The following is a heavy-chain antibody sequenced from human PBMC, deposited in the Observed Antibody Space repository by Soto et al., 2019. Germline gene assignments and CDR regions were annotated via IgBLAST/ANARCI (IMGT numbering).Heavy chain of an antibody. CDR1: GYTFTSYG. Sequence: ASVKVSCKASGYTFTSYGISWVRQAPGQGLEWMGWISAYNGNTNYAQKLQGRVTMTTDTSTSTAYMELRSLRSDDTAVYYCARVWGVYGSSGYQGGLDYWGQGTLVTVSS. V-gene: IGHV1-18*04. D-gene: IGHD3-22*01. J-gene: IGHJ4*02. CDR3: ARVWGVYGSSGYQGGLDY. CDR2: ISAYNGNT.